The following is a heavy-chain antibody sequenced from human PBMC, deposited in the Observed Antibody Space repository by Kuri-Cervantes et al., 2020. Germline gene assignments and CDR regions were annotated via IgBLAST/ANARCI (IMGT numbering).Heavy chain of an antibody. CDR2: ITTSGSNM. J-gene: IGHJ3*02. D-gene: IGHD1-20*01. V-gene: IGHV3-48*03. CDR3: AKDIGPLLITGTTSHAFDI. Sequence: GGSLRLSCAASGFTFNTYDMNWVRQAPGKGLEWVSSITTSGSNMYYADSVKGRFTISRDNAKNSLYLQMNSLRAEDTALYYCAKDIGPLLITGTTSHAFDIWGQGTMVTVSS. CDR1: GFTFNTYD.